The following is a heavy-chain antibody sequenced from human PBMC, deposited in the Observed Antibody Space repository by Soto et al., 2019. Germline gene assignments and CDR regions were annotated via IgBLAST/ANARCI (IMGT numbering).Heavy chain of an antibody. CDR3: AKVRVKDYYYYAMDV. V-gene: IGHV3-30*18. J-gene: IGHJ6*02. Sequence: GGSLRLSCAASGFTFSSYCMHWVLQAPGKGLEWVAVMSNDGTSRFYADSVKGRFTISRDNSKNTLYLQMNSLRAEDTAIYYCAKVRVKDYYYYAMDVWGQGTTVTVSS. CDR1: GFTFSSYC. CDR2: MSNDGTSR. D-gene: IGHD4-4*01.